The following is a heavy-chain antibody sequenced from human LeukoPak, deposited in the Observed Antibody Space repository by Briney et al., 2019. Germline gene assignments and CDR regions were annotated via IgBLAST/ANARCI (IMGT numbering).Heavy chain of an antibody. Sequence: SETLSLTCAVYGGSFSGYYWSWIRQPPGKGLEWIGEINHSGSTNYNPSLKGRVTISVDTSKNQFSLKLSSVTAADTAVYYCARGGVGTMVRGVIITDYYYYGMDVWGQGTTVTVSS. CDR2: INHSGST. D-gene: IGHD3-10*01. CDR3: ARGGVGTMVRGVIITDYYYYGMDV. V-gene: IGHV4-34*01. J-gene: IGHJ6*02. CDR1: GGSFSGYY.